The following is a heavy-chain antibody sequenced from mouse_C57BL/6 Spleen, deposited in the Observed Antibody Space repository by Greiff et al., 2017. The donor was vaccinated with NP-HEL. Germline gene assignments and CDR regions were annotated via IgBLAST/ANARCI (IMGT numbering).Heavy chain of an antibody. Sequence: EVKLVESGGGLVKPGGSLKLSCAASGFTFSDYGMHWVRQAPEKGLEWVAYISSGSGTIYYADTVKGRFTLSRDNAKNTLFLQMTRLRSEDTGMYYCARRGYGSRYAGYCDVWGTGTTLTVSS. CDR3: ARRGYGSRYAGYCDV. D-gene: IGHD1-1*01. CDR1: GFTFSDYG. CDR2: ISSGSGTI. J-gene: IGHJ1*03. V-gene: IGHV5-17*01.